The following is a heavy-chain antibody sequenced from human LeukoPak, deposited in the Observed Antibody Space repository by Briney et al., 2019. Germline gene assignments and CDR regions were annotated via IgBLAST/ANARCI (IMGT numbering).Heavy chain of an antibody. CDR3: AKDGGGRYCSSTSCSNLYYFDY. D-gene: IGHD2-2*01. CDR1: GFTFSSYA. V-gene: IGHV3-23*01. J-gene: IGHJ4*02. CDR2: ISGSGGST. Sequence: GGSLRLSCAASGFTFSSYAMSWVRQAPGKGLEWVSAISGSGGSTYYADSGKGRFTISRDNSKNTLYLQMNSLRAEDTAVYYCAKDGGGRYCSSTSCSNLYYFDYWGQGTLVTVSS.